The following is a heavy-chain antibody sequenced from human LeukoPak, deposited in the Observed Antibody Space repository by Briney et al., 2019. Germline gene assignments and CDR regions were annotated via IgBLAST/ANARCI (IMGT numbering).Heavy chain of an antibody. D-gene: IGHD3-22*01. Sequence: PGRSLRLSCAASGFTFDDYAMHWVRQAPGKGLEWVSSISWNSGRIGYADSVKGRFTISRDNAKNSLYLQMNSLRAEDMALYYCAKGMSFAGDSSPVDYWGQGTLVTVSS. J-gene: IGHJ4*02. V-gene: IGHV3-9*03. CDR3: AKGMSFAGDSSPVDY. CDR1: GFTFDDYA. CDR2: ISWNSGRI.